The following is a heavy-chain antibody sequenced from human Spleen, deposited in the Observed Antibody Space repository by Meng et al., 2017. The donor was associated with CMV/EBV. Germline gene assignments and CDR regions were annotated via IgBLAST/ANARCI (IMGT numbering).Heavy chain of an antibody. CDR2: IRHDGSNK. J-gene: IGHJ1*01. CDR3: AKDLPEFCGGDCGLQH. D-gene: IGHD2-21*01. Sequence: GESLKISCAASGFIFSRYGMHRVRQAPGKGLEWVAFIRHDGSNKYHGESVKGRFIISRDNSKNTLYLQMNSVRIEDTAVYYCAKDLPEFCGGDCGLQHWGQGTPVTVSS. V-gene: IGHV3-30*02. CDR1: GFIFSRYG.